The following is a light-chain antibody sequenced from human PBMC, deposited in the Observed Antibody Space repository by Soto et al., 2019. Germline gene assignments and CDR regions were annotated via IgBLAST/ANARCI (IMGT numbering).Light chain of an antibody. J-gene: IGLJ1*01. CDR2: RDS. CDR1: NIGSKN. CDR3: QVWDSSTASYV. V-gene: IGLV3-9*01. Sequence: SYELTQPLSVSVALGQTARITCGGNNIGSKNVHWYQQKPGQAPVLVIYRDSNRPSGIPERFSGSNSGNTATLTISRAQAGDEADYYCQVWDSSTASYVFGTWTKLTVL.